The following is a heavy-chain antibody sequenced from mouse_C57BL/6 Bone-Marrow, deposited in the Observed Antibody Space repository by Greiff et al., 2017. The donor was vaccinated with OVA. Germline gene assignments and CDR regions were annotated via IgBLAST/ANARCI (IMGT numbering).Heavy chain of an antibody. CDR2: IYPANGNT. Sequence: EVQLQQSVAELVRPGASVKFSCTGSGYNINNTYMHWVKQRPEQGLEWIGRIYPANGNTKYARKFQGKATITADTSSNTAYLQLSSLTSEDSAIFDCARSGYYGRFDYWGQGTTLTVAA. J-gene: IGHJ2*01. V-gene: IGHV14-3*01. CDR1: GYNINNTY. CDR3: ARSGYYGRFDY. D-gene: IGHD1-1*01.